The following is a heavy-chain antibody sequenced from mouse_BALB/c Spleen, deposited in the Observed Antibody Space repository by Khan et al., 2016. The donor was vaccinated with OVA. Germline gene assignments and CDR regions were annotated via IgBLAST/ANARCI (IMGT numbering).Heavy chain of an antibody. J-gene: IGHJ3*01. CDR1: GYSITSEYA. D-gene: IGHD2-4*01. CDR3: ARKDYYEYDPFPY. V-gene: IGHV3-2*02. CDR2: INYSGTT. Sequence: VQLKQSGPGLVKPSQSLSLTCTVTGYSITSEYAWNWIRQFPGNKLEWMGYINYSGTTRFNPSPKSRTSITRDTSKNQFFLQLNSVTTEDTATYYVARKDYYEYDPFPYWGQGTLVTVSA.